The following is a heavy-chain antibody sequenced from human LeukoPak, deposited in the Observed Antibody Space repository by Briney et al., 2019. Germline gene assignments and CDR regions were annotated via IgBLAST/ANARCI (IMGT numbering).Heavy chain of an antibody. Sequence: GGSLRLSCAASGFSFSNYAMTWVRQAPGKGLEWVTAISTSGDNTYYADSVKGRFTVSRDNSKNTLYLQMNSLRAEDTAVYYCAPRMCSSGWYDYWGQGTLVTVSS. CDR3: APRMCSSGWYDY. V-gene: IGHV3-23*01. D-gene: IGHD6-19*01. CDR1: GFSFSNYA. J-gene: IGHJ4*02. CDR2: ISTSGDNT.